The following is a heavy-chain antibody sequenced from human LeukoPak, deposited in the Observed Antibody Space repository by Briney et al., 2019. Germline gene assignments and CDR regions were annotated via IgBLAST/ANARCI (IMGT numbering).Heavy chain of an antibody. D-gene: IGHD5-18*01. CDR3: ARNLVDTAMVTSVYYYYGMDV. Sequence: GGSLRLSCAASGFTFSTFGMYWVRQAPGKGLEWVAVIWYDGSNDDYADSVKGRFTISRDNSKNTLYLQMNSLRAEDTAVYYCARNLVDTAMVTSVYYYYGMDVWGQGTTVTVSS. V-gene: IGHV3-33*01. J-gene: IGHJ6*02. CDR2: IWYDGSND. CDR1: GFTFSTFG.